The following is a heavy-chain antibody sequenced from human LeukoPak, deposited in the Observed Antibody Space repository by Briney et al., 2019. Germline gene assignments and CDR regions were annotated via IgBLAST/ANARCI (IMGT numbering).Heavy chain of an antibody. V-gene: IGHV4-4*02. Sequence: PSGTLSLTCAVSGGSISSSNWWSWIRQPPGKGLEWIGEIYHSGSTNYNPSLKSRVTISVDKSKNQFSLKLSSVTAADTAIYYCARDFSSSSTVYYYYYMDVWGKGTTVTVSS. CDR2: IYHSGST. CDR1: GGSISSSNW. CDR3: ARDFSSSSTVYYYYYMDV. J-gene: IGHJ6*03. D-gene: IGHD6-6*01.